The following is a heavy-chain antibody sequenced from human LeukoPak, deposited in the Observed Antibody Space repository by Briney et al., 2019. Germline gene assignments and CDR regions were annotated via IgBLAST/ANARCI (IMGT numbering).Heavy chain of an antibody. D-gene: IGHD6-19*01. CDR3: AKDVSLGYSIGWHGGPDAFDI. J-gene: IGHJ3*02. CDR2: ISSSSGTI. CDR1: GFTFSRFS. Sequence: PGGSLRLSCAASGFTFSRFSMNWVRQAPGKGLEWVSYISSSSGTIYYADSVKGRFTIPRDNAKNSLYLQMNSLRAEDTAVYYCAKDVSLGYSIGWHGGPDAFDIWGQGTMVTVSS. V-gene: IGHV3-48*04.